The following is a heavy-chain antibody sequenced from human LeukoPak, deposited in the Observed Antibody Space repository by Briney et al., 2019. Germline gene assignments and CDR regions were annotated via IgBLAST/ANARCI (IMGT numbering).Heavy chain of an antibody. D-gene: IGHD6-19*01. V-gene: IGHV1-2*02. J-gene: IGHJ6*02. CDR2: INPNSGGT. Sequence: GASVKVSCKAPGYTFTGYYMHWVRQAPGQGLEWMGWINPNSGGTNYAQKFQGRVTMTRDTSISTAYMELSRLRSDDTAVYYCARAKALYSSGWYGNYYYYGMDVWGQGTTVTVSS. CDR3: ARAKALYSSGWYGNYYYYGMDV. CDR1: GYTFTGYY.